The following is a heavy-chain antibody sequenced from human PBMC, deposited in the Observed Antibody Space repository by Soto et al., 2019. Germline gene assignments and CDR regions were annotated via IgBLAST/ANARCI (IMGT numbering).Heavy chain of an antibody. CDR3: ARHGGRLIAPAY. V-gene: IGHV5-51*01. CDR2: IYPGDSDT. J-gene: IGHJ4*02. D-gene: IGHD2-2*01. CDR1: GYSFTSYW. Sequence: GESLKISCEASGYSFTSYWIGWVRQMPGKGLEWMGIIYPGDSDTRYSPSFQGQVAMSVDKSISTAYLQWNSLKASDAAMYYCARHGGRLIAPAYWGQGTLVTVSS.